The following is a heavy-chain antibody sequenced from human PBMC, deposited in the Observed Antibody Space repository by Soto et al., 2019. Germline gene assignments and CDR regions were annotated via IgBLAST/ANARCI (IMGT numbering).Heavy chain of an antibody. J-gene: IGHJ4*02. CDR1: GYTFTGYY. V-gene: IGHV1-2*04. D-gene: IGHD6-6*01. Sequence: ASVKVSCKASGYTFTGYYMHWMRQAPGQGLEWMGWINPNSGGTNYAQKFQGWVTMTRDTSISTAYMELSRLRSDDTAVYYCAREQYSSSSGLFSWGQGTLVTV. CDR3: AREQYSSSSGLFS. CDR2: INPNSGGT.